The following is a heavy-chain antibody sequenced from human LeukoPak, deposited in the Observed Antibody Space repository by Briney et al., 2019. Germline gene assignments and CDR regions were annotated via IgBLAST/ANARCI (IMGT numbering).Heavy chain of an antibody. J-gene: IGHJ5*02. V-gene: IGHV3-74*01. Sequence: GASLRLSCAASGFAFSDNWMHWVRQAPGKGLEWVSAINSDGSSINYADSVQGRFTISRDNAKNMLYLQMDSLRAEDTSVYYCTSPPSIAVADPFDPWGQGTLVTVSS. CDR1: GFAFSDNW. CDR3: TSPPSIAVADPFDP. D-gene: IGHD6-19*01. CDR2: INSDGSSI.